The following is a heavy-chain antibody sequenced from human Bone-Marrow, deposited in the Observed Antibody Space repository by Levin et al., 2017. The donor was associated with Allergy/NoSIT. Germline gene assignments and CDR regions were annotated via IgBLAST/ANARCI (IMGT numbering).Heavy chain of an antibody. CDR1: GYTFTSYY. J-gene: IGHJ4*02. D-gene: IGHD6-6*01. Sequence: GGSLRLSCKASGYTFTSYYMHWVRQAPGQGLEWMGIINPSGGSTSYAQKFQGRVTMTMDTSTSTVYMELSSLRSEDTAVYYCARDEKVRRIPGGGQLVHSNLDYWGQGTLVTVSS. V-gene: IGHV1-46*01. CDR2: INPSGGST. CDR3: ARDEKVRRIPGGGQLVHSNLDY.